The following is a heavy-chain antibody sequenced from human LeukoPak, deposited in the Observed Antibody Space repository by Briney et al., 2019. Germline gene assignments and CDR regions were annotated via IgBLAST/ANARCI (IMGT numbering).Heavy chain of an antibody. CDR3: ARHSLTGYSRYDLGDY. Sequence: SETLSLTCTVSGGSISSSSYYWGWIRQPPGKGLEWIGSIFYSGSTYDNPSLKSRVTISVDTSMKQFSLKLSSVTAADTAVYYCARHSLTGYSRYDLGDYWGQGTLVTVSS. D-gene: IGHD5-12*01. V-gene: IGHV4-39*01. CDR1: GGSISSSSYY. J-gene: IGHJ4*02. CDR2: IFYSGST.